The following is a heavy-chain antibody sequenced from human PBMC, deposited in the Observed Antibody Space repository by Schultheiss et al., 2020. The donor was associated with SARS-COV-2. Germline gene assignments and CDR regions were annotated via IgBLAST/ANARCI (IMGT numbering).Heavy chain of an antibody. D-gene: IGHD4-23*01. CDR3: ATIDDYGGNFDY. V-gene: IGHV1-8*02. CDR2: MNPNSGNT. J-gene: IGHJ4*02. Sequence: ASVKVSCKASGGTFSSYAISWVRQAPGQGLEWMGWMNPNSGNTGYAQKFQGRVTMTRNTSISTAYMELSSLRSEDTAVYYCATIDDYGGNFDYWGQGTLVTVSS. CDR1: GGTFSSYA.